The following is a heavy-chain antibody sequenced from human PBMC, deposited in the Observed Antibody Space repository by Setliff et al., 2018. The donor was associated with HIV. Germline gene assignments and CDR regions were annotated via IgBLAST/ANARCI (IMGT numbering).Heavy chain of an antibody. Sequence: ASVKVSCKASGYTFTSYDINWVRQATGQGLEWMGWINPNSGDTKYAQKFQDRVSLTRDTSPSTAYMELSGLRSDDTAMYYCARQLSNSLDYWGQGTLVTVSS. D-gene: IGHD7-27*01. CDR3: ARQLSNSLDY. CDR1: GYTFTSYD. V-gene: IGHV1-8*01. J-gene: IGHJ4*02. CDR2: INPNSGDT.